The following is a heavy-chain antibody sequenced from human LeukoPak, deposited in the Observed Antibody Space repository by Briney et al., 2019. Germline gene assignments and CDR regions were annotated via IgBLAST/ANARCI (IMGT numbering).Heavy chain of an antibody. J-gene: IGHJ4*02. CDR3: ASRGSSNDN. D-gene: IGHD4-11*01. Sequence: SGTLSLTCAVSGDSLSSSHWWTWVRQPPGKGLEWIGEIYYSGSTNYNLSLKSRVTISLDKSKNEFCLNLSSVTAADTAVYYCASRGSSNDNWGQGTLVTVSS. V-gene: IGHV4-4*02. CDR1: GDSLSSSHW. CDR2: IYYSGST.